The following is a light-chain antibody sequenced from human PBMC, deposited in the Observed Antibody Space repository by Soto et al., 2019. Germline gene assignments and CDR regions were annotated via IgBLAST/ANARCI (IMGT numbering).Light chain of an antibody. CDR3: QVWDSGSAHVV. V-gene: IGLV3-21*01. CDR2: SDT. Sequence: SSELTQPPSVSVAPGKTASISCGGNDIGSKGVHWYKQKPGQAPVLVIYSDTDLPPVIPERFSGSNSANLATPTISRVEAGDEADYYCQVWDSGSAHVVFGGGTKLTVL. CDR1: DIGSKG. J-gene: IGLJ2*01.